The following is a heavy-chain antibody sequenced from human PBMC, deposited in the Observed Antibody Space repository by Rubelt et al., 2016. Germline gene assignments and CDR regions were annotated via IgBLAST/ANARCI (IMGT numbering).Heavy chain of an antibody. CDR3: AGVSDIVATWGADY. D-gene: IGHD5-12*01. CDR2: INPNSGGT. Sequence: QVQLVQSGAEVKKPGASVKVSCKVSGYTLTELSMHWVRQAPGQGLEWMGWINPNSGGTKYGEKFQGRGTMNMDTSISTAYMELSRLRSDDTAVYYCAGVSDIVATWGADYWGQGTMVTVSS. V-gene: IGHV1-2*02. CDR1: GYTLTELS. J-gene: IGHJ4*02.